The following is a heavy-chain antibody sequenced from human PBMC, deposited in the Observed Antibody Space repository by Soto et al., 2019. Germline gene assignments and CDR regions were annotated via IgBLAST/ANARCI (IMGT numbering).Heavy chain of an antibody. V-gene: IGHV3-30-3*01. D-gene: IGHD3-22*01. J-gene: IGHJ4*02. CDR2: ISYDGSKT. CDR3: TRARYYDSTLADY. CDR1: GFTFSNYA. Sequence: QVQLVESGGGVVQPGRSLRLSCAASGFTFSNYAMHWVRQAPGKGLEWVAVISYDGSKTYYADSVKGRFTISRDTSKNTLDLQMNSLGAKDTAVYYCTRARYYDSTLADYWGQGTLVTVSS.